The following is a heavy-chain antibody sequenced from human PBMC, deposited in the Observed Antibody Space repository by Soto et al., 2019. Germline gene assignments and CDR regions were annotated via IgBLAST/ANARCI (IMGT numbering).Heavy chain of an antibody. V-gene: IGHV4-39*01. CDR1: GGSISSSSYY. D-gene: IGHD6-19*01. J-gene: IGHJ4*02. CDR3: ARRIAVTWRFDY. CDR2: IYYSGST. Sequence: SETLSLTCTVSGGSISSSSYYWGWIRQPPGKGLEWIGSIYYSGSTYYNPSLKSRVTISVDTSKNQFSLKLSSVTAADTAVYYCARRIAVTWRFDYWGQGTLVTVSS.